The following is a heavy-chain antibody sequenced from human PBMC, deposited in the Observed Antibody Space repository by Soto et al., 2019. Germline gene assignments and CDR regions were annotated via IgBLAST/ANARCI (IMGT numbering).Heavy chain of an antibody. J-gene: IGHJ6*02. CDR3: ARGNSSATTDYYGMDV. Sequence: QVQLVPSGAEVKKPGSSVKVSCKASGGTFSSYAISWVRQAPGQGLEWMGGIIPIFGTANYAQKFQGRVTITADESTSTAYMELSSLRSEDTAVYYCARGNSSATTDYYGMDVWGQGTTVTVSS. CDR2: IIPIFGTA. CDR1: GGTFSSYA. V-gene: IGHV1-69*01. D-gene: IGHD6-25*01.